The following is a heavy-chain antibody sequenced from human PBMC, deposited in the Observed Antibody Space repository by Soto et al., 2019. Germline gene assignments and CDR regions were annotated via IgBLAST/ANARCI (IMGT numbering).Heavy chain of an antibody. CDR1: GGSISSGDYY. J-gene: IGHJ4*02. V-gene: IGHV4-30-4*01. Sequence: TLSLTCTVSGGSISSGDYYWSWIRQPPGKGLEWIGYIYYTGSTYFNPSLESRVTIALDTSKSQVSLKLSSVTAADTAVYYCARGEGIAAFHYFDYWGQGTLVTVSS. CDR2: IYYTGST. CDR3: ARGEGIAAFHYFDY. D-gene: IGHD6-13*01.